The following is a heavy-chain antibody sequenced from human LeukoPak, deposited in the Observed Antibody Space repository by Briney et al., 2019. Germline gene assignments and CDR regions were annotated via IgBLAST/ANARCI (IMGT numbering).Heavy chain of an antibody. V-gene: IGHV3-23*01. CDR1: GFTFSSYS. D-gene: IGHD3-22*01. Sequence: QPGGSLRLSCAASGFTFSSYSMSWVRQAPGKGLEWVSAISGSGGSTYYADSVKGRFTISRDNSKNTLYLQMNSLRAEDTAVYYCAKANKYYYDSSGYYRGSNYYYYYYMDVWGKGTTVTVSS. J-gene: IGHJ6*03. CDR3: AKANKYYYDSSGYYRGSNYYYYYYMDV. CDR2: ISGSGGST.